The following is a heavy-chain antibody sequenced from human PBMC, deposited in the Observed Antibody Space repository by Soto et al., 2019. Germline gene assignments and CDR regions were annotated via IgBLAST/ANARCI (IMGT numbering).Heavy chain of an antibody. CDR1: GFTFSSYW. V-gene: IGHV3-74*01. D-gene: IGHD5-12*01. J-gene: IGHJ4*02. Sequence: PGGSLRLSCAASGFTFSSYWMHWVRQAPGKGLVWVSRIKGDGSETNYADSVKGRFTISRDNAKNTLYLQLNSLGAEDTAVYYCLRGNSGYGNFDYWGQGTRVTVSS. CDR3: LRGNSGYGNFDY. CDR2: IKGDGSET.